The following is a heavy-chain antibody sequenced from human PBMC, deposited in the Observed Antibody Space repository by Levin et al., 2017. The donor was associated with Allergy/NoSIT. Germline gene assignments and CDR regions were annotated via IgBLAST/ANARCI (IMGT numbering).Heavy chain of an antibody. V-gene: IGHV3-23*01. D-gene: IGHD3-10*01. Sequence: GESLKISCAASGFTFSSYAMSWVRQAPGKGLEWVSAISGSGGSTYYADSVKGRFTISRDNSKNTLYLQMNSLRAEDTAVYYCAKDPLYYGSGSYSDYWGQGTLVTVSS. CDR1: GFTFSSYA. CDR2: ISGSGGST. CDR3: AKDPLYYGSGSYSDY. J-gene: IGHJ4*02.